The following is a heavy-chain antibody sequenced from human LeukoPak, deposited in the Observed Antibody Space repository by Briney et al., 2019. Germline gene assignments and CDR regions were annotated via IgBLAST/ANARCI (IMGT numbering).Heavy chain of an antibody. D-gene: IGHD3-10*01. Sequence: VASVKLSCKASGYTFTGYYIHWVRQAPGQGLEWMGWINPNSGGTNSAQKFQDRVTMTRDTSISTAYMELGRLRSDDTAVYYCVRSWYGELLYDFWGQGALVTVSS. CDR2: INPNSGGT. J-gene: IGHJ4*02. CDR3: VRSWYGELLYDF. V-gene: IGHV1-2*02. CDR1: GYTFTGYY.